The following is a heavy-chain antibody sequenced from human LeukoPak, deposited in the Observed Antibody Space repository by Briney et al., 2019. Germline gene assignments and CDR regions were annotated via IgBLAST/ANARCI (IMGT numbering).Heavy chain of an antibody. Sequence: ASVKVSCKASGYTFTSYGISWVRQAPGQGLEWMGWISAYNGNTNYAQKLQGRVTMTTDTSTSTAYMELRSLRSDDTAVYYCARRARIAAAGTSLDYWGQGTLVTVSS. CDR3: ARRARIAAAGTSLDY. J-gene: IGHJ4*02. D-gene: IGHD6-13*01. CDR2: ISAYNGNT. V-gene: IGHV1-18*01. CDR1: GYTFTSYG.